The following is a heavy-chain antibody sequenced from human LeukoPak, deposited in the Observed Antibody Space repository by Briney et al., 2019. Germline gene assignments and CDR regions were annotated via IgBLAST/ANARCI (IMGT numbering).Heavy chain of an antibody. D-gene: IGHD3-10*01. V-gene: IGHV1-2*02. CDR1: GYTFTGYY. J-gene: IGHJ4*02. CDR3: AETFHYYGSGSYYDY. CDR2: INPNSGGT. Sequence: ASVKVSCKASGYTFTGYYMHWVRQAPGQGLEWRGWINPNSGGTNYAQDFHGRVTMTRDTSISTAYMELSRLRSDDTAVYYCAETFHYYGSGSYYDYWGQGTLVTVSS.